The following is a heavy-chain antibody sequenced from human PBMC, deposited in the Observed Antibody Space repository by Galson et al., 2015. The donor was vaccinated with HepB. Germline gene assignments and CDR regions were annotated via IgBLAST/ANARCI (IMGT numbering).Heavy chain of an antibody. CDR3: ARGVGLYSGYDYRWLDYYGMDV. J-gene: IGHJ6*02. CDR1: GYTFTGYY. CDR2: INPNSGGT. D-gene: IGHD5-12*01. Sequence: SVKVSCKASGYTFTGYYMHWVRQAPGQGLEWVGWINPNSGGTNYAQKFQGRVTMTRDTSISTAYMELSRLRSDDTAVYYCARGVGLYSGYDYRWLDYYGMDVWGQGTTVTVSS. V-gene: IGHV1-2*02.